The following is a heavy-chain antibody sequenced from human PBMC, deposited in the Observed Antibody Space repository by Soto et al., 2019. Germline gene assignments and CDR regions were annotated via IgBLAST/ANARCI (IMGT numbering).Heavy chain of an antibody. Sequence: ASVKVSCKTSGYTFTAYGISWVRQAPGQGLEWMGWISGHRVDTRYSRQFQGRITLTTDTSTTTAFLEVMSLKSDDAAVYYCARDTDDWTFPYSFDYWGQGTKVNVS. V-gene: IGHV1-18*01. CDR2: ISGHRVDT. CDR1: GYTFTAYG. J-gene: IGHJ4*02. D-gene: IGHD1-1*01. CDR3: ARDTDDWTFPYSFDY.